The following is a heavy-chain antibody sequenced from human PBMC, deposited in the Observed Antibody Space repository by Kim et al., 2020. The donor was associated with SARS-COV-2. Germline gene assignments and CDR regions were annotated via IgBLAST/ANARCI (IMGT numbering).Heavy chain of an antibody. CDR3: ARWSAVYGANNWFDP. Sequence: SETLSLTCTVSGGSISSYYWSWIRQPAGKGLEWIGRIYTSGSTNYNPSLKSRVTMSVDTSKNQFSLKLSSVTAADTAVYYCARWSAVYGANNWFDPWGQGTLVTVSS. D-gene: IGHD4-17*01. J-gene: IGHJ5*02. CDR2: IYTSGST. CDR1: GGSISSYY. V-gene: IGHV4-4*07.